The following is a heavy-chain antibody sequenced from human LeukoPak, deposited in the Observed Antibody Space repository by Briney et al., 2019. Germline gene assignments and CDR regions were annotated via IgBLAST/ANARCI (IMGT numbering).Heavy chain of an antibody. CDR3: ARAISGSSRTSYYFDY. J-gene: IGHJ4*02. D-gene: IGHD6-13*01. CDR1: GYSIGSGYY. V-gene: IGHV4-38-2*02. Sequence: SETLSLTCTVSGYSIGSGYYWGWIRQPPGKGLEWIGSIYHTGSTDYNPSLKSRVTVSVDTSKNQFSLKLTSVTAADTAVYYCARAISGSSRTSYYFDYWGQGTLVTVSS. CDR2: IYHTGST.